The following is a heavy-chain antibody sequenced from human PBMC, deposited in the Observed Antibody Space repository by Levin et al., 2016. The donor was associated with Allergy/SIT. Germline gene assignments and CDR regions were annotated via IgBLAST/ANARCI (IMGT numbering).Heavy chain of an antibody. J-gene: IGHJ4*02. Sequence: ASVKVSCKASGYTFTNYGFSWVRQAPGQGLEWMGWISAYNGNTNYAQKLQGRVTMTTDTSTSTAYMELRSLRSDDTAVYYCARVLTGPLWFGELDWGQGTLVTVSS. CDR2: ISAYNGNT. D-gene: IGHD3-10*01. V-gene: IGHV1-18*01. CDR3: ARVLTGPLWFGELD. CDR1: GYTFTNYG.